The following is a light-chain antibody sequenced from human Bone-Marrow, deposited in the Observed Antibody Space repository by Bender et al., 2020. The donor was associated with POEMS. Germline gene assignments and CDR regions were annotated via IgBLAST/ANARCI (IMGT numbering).Light chain of an antibody. V-gene: IGLV2-23*02. Sequence: QSALTQPPSASGSPGQSVTISCTGTSSDVGGYNYVSWYQQRPGKAPKLIIYEVSERPSGVSNRFSGSKSGNTASLTISGLQAEDEADYYCCSYAGSSTHVVFGGGTKLTVL. J-gene: IGLJ2*01. CDR3: CSYAGSSTHVV. CDR1: SSDVGGYNY. CDR2: EVS.